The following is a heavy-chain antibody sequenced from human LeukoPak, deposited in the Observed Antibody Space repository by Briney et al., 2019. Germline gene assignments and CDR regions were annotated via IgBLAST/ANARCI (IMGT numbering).Heavy chain of an antibody. Sequence: SETLSLTCAVSGGSISSTNWWWSCVRQPPGKGLEWIGEIYHSGSTNYSPSLKSRVTISVDKSKNQFSLKLSSVTAADTAVYYCARARAAIAFDIWGQGTMVTVSS. CDR3: ARARAAIAFDI. CDR2: IYHSGST. D-gene: IGHD2-2*02. V-gene: IGHV4-4*02. J-gene: IGHJ3*02. CDR1: GGSISSTNW.